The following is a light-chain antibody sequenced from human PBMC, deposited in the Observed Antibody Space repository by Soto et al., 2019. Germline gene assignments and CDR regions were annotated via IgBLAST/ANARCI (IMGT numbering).Light chain of an antibody. CDR3: QQYTLWPDT. V-gene: IGKV3-15*01. CDR2: GAS. J-gene: IGKJ2*01. Sequence: EILMTQSPATLSVSPGERATLFCRASQNINSALAWYQQRPGQAPSLLIYGASTRATGVPDRFSGSGSGTEFTLTISGLSSEDFAVYYCQQYTLWPDTFGQGTKLEI. CDR1: QNINSA.